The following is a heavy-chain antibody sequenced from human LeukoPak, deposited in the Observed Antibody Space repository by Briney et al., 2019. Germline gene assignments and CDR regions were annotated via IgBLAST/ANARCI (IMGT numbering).Heavy chain of an antibody. V-gene: IGHV4-39*07. CDR3: ARVVRSSGWYPV. CDR1: GRSISSYY. Sequence: SETLSLTCTVSGRSISSYYWSWIRQPPGKGLEWIGSIYYSGSTYYNPSLKSRVTISVDTSKNQFSLKLSSVTAADTAVYYCARVVRSSGWYPVWGQGTLVTVSS. J-gene: IGHJ4*02. CDR2: IYYSGST. D-gene: IGHD6-19*01.